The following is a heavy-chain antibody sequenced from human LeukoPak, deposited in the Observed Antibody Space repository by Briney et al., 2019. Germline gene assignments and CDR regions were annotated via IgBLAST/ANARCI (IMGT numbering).Heavy chain of an antibody. Sequence: VASVKVSCKASGYTFTTYGISWVRQAPGQGLEWMGWINVYNGKTNYAQKLQGRVTVTTDTSTSTAYMELRSLRSDDTAVYYCARVELSLLYFDYWGQGTLVTVSS. CDR2: INVYNGKT. CDR1: GYTFTTYG. V-gene: IGHV1-18*01. D-gene: IGHD1-7*01. J-gene: IGHJ4*02. CDR3: ARVELSLLYFDY.